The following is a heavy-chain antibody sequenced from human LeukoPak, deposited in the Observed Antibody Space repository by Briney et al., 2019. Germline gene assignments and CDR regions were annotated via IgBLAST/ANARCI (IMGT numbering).Heavy chain of an antibody. V-gene: IGHV7-4-1*02. J-gene: IGHJ4*02. CDR2: INTNTGNP. CDR1: GYTFTSYD. CDR3: ARGRYHYYNSDYIPYYFDY. Sequence: ASVKVSCKASGYTFTSYDINWVRQAPGQGLEWMGWINTNTGNPTYAQGFTGRFVFSLDTSVSTAYLQISSLKAEDTVVYYCARGRYHYYNSDYIPYYFDYWGQGTLVTVSS. D-gene: IGHD3-22*01.